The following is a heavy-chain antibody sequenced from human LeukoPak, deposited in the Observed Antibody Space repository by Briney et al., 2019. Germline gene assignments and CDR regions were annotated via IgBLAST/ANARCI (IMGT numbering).Heavy chain of an antibody. V-gene: IGHV3-48*04. CDR1: GFTFSSYS. J-gene: IGHJ4*02. CDR3: ARDSAPYSSSPSPLGR. Sequence: AGGSLRLSCAASGFTFSSYSMNWVRQAPGKGLEWVSYISSSSSTIYYADSVKGRFTISRDNAKNSLYLQMNSLRAEDTAVYYCARDSAPYSSSPSPLGRWGQGTLVTVSS. D-gene: IGHD6-13*01. CDR2: ISSSSSTI.